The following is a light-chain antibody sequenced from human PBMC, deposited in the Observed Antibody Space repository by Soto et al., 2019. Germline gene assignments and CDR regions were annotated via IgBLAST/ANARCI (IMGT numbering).Light chain of an antibody. CDR1: QSISSY. V-gene: IGKV1-39*01. Sequence: DIQMTQSPSSLSASVGDRVTITCRASQSISSYLNWYQQKPGKAPKLLIYAASSLQSGVPSRFSGSGSGTDFTLTISSLQPEDFATYDCQQSYSTLWTFGQGTKVEIK. CDR2: AAS. J-gene: IGKJ1*01. CDR3: QQSYSTLWT.